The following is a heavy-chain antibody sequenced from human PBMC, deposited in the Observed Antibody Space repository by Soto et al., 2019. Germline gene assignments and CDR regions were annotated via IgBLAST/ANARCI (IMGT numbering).Heavy chain of an antibody. CDR1: GFTFSSYS. Sequence: GGSLRLSCAASGFTFSSYSMNSVRQAPGKGLEWVSSISSSSSYIYYADSVKGRFTISRDNAKNSLYLQMNSLRAEDTAVYYCARDQTLLRFLEWLPNGMDVWGQGTTVTVSS. V-gene: IGHV3-21*01. D-gene: IGHD3-3*01. CDR3: ARDQTLLRFLEWLPNGMDV. CDR2: ISSSSSYI. J-gene: IGHJ6*02.